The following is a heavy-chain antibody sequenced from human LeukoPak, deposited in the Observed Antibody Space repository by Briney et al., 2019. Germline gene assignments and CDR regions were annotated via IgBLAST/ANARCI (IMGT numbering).Heavy chain of an antibody. V-gene: IGHV3-21*01. CDR2: ISSSSSYI. D-gene: IGHD6-19*01. CDR1: GFTFSSYS. Sequence: PGGSLRLSCAASGFTFSSYSMNWVRQAPGKGLEWVSSISSSSSYIYYADSVRGRFTISRDNAKNSLYLQMNSLRAEDTAVYYCARDSSGWYEALSNYYYMDVWGKGTTVTVSS. CDR3: ARDSSGWYEALSNYYYMDV. J-gene: IGHJ6*03.